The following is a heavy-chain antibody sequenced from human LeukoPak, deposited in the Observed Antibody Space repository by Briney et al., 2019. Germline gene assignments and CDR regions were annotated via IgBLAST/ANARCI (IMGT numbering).Heavy chain of an antibody. Sequence: ASVKVSCKAFGYTFTSYGISWVRQAPGQGLEWMGWISAYNGNTNYAQKLQGRVTMTTDTSTSTAYMELRSLRSDDTAVYYCAGDPSSSWYMDYYYYMDVWGKGTTVTVSS. CDR3: AGDPSSSWYMDYYYYMDV. J-gene: IGHJ6*03. D-gene: IGHD6-13*01. CDR2: ISAYNGNT. V-gene: IGHV1-18*01. CDR1: GYTFTSYG.